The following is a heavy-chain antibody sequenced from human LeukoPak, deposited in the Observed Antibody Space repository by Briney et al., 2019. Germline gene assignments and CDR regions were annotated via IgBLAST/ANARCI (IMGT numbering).Heavy chain of an antibody. CDR1: GGTFSSYA. V-gene: IGHV1-69*13. Sequence: GASVKVSCKASGGTFSSYAISWVRQAPGQGLEWMGGIIPIFGTANYAQKFQGRVTITADESTSTAYMELRSLRSDDTAVYYCARDGTQLGIVGIGDYWGQGTLVTVSS. CDR3: ARDGTQLGIVGIGDY. D-gene: IGHD7-27*01. J-gene: IGHJ4*02. CDR2: IIPIFGTA.